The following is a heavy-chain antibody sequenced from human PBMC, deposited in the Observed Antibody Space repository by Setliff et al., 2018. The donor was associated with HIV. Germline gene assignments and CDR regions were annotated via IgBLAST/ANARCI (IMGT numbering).Heavy chain of an antibody. V-gene: IGHV3-23*03. CDR3: AKVPLFVVVPAALGGMDV. CDR2: IYSGGST. J-gene: IGHJ6*02. D-gene: IGHD2-2*01. CDR1: GFTFEEYA. Sequence: PGGSLRLSCAASGFTFEEYAMHWVRLTPGKGLEWVSVIYSGGSTYYGDSVKGRFTISRDNSWDAVDLQMNTLRAEDTAVYYCAKVPLFVVVPAALGGMDVWGQGTTVTVSS.